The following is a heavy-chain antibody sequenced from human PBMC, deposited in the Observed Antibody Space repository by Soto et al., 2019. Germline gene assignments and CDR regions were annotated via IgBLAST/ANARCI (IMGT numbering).Heavy chain of an antibody. V-gene: IGHV4-34*02. D-gene: IGHD1-1*01. CDR3: ARRFSGTGRYFDY. CDR2: INQSGST. CDR1: GASFSGYY. Sequence: QVQLQQWGAGLLKPSETLSLSCAVYGASFSGYYWNWIRQPPGKGLEWIGEINQSGSTTYSPSLKTRVTSSVDTSKKQFSLRVSSVTAAGTAVYYCARRFSGTGRYFDYWGQGTLVTVSS. J-gene: IGHJ4*02.